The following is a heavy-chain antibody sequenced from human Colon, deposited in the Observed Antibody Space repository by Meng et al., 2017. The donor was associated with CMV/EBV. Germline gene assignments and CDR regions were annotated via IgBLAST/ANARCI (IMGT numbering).Heavy chain of an antibody. CDR1: GFTFNNYD. Sequence: SGFTFNNYDMHWVRQAPGRGLEWVAVISYDGSRTYYADSVKGRFTISRDNSKITLYLQMDDLIREDTAFYYCAKDRVGGGATTFDSWGQGTLVTVSS. CDR2: ISYDGSRT. J-gene: IGHJ4*02. V-gene: IGHV3-30*18. CDR3: AKDRVGGGATTFDS. D-gene: IGHD3-16*01.